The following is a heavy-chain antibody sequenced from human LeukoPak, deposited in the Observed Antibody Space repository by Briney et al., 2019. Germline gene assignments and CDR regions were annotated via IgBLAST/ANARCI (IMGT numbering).Heavy chain of an antibody. CDR3: AREELSGINAFDI. CDR2: IYSGGST. CDR1: GFTFDDYA. J-gene: IGHJ3*02. D-gene: IGHD1-26*01. V-gene: IGHV3-53*01. Sequence: PGRSLRLSCAASGFTFDDYAMHWVRQAPGKGLEWVSVIYSGGSTYYADSVKGRFTISRDNSKNTLYLQMNSLRAEDTAVYYCAREELSGINAFDIWGQGAMVTVSS.